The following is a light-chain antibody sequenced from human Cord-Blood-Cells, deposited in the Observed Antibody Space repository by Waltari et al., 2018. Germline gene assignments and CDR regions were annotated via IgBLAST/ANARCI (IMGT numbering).Light chain of an antibody. CDR1: ALPKQY. CDR3: QSADSSGTYVV. CDR2: KDS. V-gene: IGLV3-25*03. J-gene: IGLJ2*01. Sequence: SYELTQPPSVSVSPGQTARITCSGDALPKQYAYWYQQKPGQAPVLVIYKDSGRPSGIPERFSGSSSGTTVTLTSSGGQAEDEADYYCQSADSSGTYVVFGGGTKLTVL.